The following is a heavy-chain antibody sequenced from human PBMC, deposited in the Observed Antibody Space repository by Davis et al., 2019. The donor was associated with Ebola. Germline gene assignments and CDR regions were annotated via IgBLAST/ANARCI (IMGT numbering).Heavy chain of an antibody. CDR2: ISHGGST. CDR3: GRDFPQLISGWLSDAFDI. D-gene: IGHD6-19*01. CDR1: GGSISGRVW. Sequence: GSLRLSCAVSGGSISGRVWWSWVRQPPGKGLEWIGEISHGGSTNYNPSLKSRVTISVDKSKNQFSLKLNSVTAADTAVYYCGRDFPQLISGWLSDAFDIWGQGTMVTVSS. J-gene: IGHJ3*02. V-gene: IGHV4-4*02.